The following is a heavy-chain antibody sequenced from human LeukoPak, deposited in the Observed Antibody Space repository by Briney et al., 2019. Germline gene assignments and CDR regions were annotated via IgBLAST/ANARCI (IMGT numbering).Heavy chain of an antibody. J-gene: IGHJ6*02. V-gene: IGHV3-23*01. Sequence: PGGSLRLSCAPSGFTFSSYAMSWVRQAPGKGMEWVSAISGSGGSTYYADSVKGRFTISRDNSKNTLYLQMNSLGAEDTAVYYCAKGVRVCSSTSCLPLKYYYYGMDVWGQGTTVTVSS. CDR1: GFTFSSYA. CDR3: AKGVRVCSSTSCLPLKYYYYGMDV. D-gene: IGHD2-2*01. CDR2: ISGSGGST.